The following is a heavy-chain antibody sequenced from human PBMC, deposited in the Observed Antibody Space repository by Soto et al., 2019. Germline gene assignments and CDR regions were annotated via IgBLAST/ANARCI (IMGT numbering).Heavy chain of an antibody. CDR2: IYWDDDK. Sequence: QITLKESGPTLVKPTQTLTLTCTFSGFSLSTTRMAVGWIRQPPGKALEWLALIYWDDDKRYSPFLKSRLTLTKDTSKNQVVVTMSTMDPVDRARYYCAHIVVAGLGYYFDYWGQGTLVTVSS. V-gene: IGHV2-5*02. D-gene: IGHD6-19*01. CDR1: GFSLSTTRMA. J-gene: IGHJ4*02. CDR3: AHIVVAGLGYYFDY.